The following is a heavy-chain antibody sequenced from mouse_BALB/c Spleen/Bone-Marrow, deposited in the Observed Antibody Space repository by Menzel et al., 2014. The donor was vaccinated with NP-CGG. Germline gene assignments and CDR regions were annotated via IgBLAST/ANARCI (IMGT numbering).Heavy chain of an antibody. J-gene: IGHJ3*01. D-gene: IGHD2-10*02. Sequence: VMLVESGPGLVAPSQRLSIPCTVSGFSLTTYDINWIRQPPGKGLEWLGVIWTGGGTNYNSAFMSRLNITKDNSKSQVFLKMNSLQTDDTAIYYCVREYGNFAWFAYWGQGTLVTVVA. V-gene: IGHV2-9-2*01. CDR1: GFSLTTYD. CDR3: VREYGNFAWFAY. CDR2: IWTGGGT.